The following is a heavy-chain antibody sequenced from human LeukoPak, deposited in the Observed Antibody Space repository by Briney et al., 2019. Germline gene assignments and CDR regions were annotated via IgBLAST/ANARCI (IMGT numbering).Heavy chain of an antibody. CDR2: IGSDGTKK. CDR3: AKGQHIVTTISQEGFEY. D-gene: IGHD5-12*01. V-gene: IGHV3-30*02. CDR1: GFTFTSYW. Sequence: PGGSLRLSCAASGFTFTSYWMTWVRQAPGTGLDWVAFIGSDGTKKYSADSVKGRFTISRDNSRNTLYLQMNSLKTEDTAVYYCAKGQHIVTTISQEGFEYWGQGTLVTVSS. J-gene: IGHJ4*02.